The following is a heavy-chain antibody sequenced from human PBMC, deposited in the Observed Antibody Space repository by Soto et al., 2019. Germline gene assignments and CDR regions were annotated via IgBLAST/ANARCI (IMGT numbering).Heavy chain of an antibody. CDR2: ISPANGDK. CDR3: ARGRYFATTHRQWWYFDF. Sequence: QVELMQSGPEVKRPGTSVKVSCKASGYTFITSGINWVRQTPGQALEWVGWISPANGDKKYAQKFKARVSLTSETSTDTVDMELTNLRSDDTAVYFCARGRYFATTHRQWWYFDFWGRGTPVTVSS. J-gene: IGHJ2*01. CDR1: GYTFITSG. D-gene: IGHD1-1*01. V-gene: IGHV1-18*01.